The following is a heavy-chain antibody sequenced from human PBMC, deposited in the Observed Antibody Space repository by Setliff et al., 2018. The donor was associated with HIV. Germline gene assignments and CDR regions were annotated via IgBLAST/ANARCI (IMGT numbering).Heavy chain of an antibody. D-gene: IGHD2-2*01. CDR3: ARRPGTIRTGGWFDP. Sequence: GGSLRLSCAASGFTFRTYAMSWVRQAPGKGLEWVSGISASGGNTYHADSVKGRFTISRDNSKNTLYLQMNSLRAEDTAVYYCARRPGTIRTGGWFDPWGQGTLVTVSS. CDR2: ISASGGNT. CDR1: GFTFRTYA. V-gene: IGHV3-23*01. J-gene: IGHJ5*02.